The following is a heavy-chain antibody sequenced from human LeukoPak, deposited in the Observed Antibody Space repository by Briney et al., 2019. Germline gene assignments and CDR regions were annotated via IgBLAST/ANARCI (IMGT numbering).Heavy chain of an antibody. V-gene: IGHV4-59*01. CDR3: ARDPAGTAKYDY. Sequence: PSETLSLTCTVSGGSISSYYWSWIRQPPGKGLEGIGYIYYSGSTNYNPSLKSRVTISVDTSKNQFSLKLSSVTAADTAVYYCARDPAGTAKYDYWGQGTLVTVSS. CDR2: IYYSGST. J-gene: IGHJ4*02. D-gene: IGHD6-13*01. CDR1: GGSISSYY.